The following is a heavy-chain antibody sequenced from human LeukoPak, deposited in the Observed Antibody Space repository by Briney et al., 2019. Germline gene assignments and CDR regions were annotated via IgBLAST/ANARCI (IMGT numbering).Heavy chain of an antibody. CDR1: GFTFSSYW. Sequence: GGSLRLSCAASGFTFSSYWMSWVRQAPGKGLEWVSSISFSGDNRGDNTYYADSVRGRFSISRDNSQNTVFLQMSSLRVDDTAAYYCVGTFTVFGVVSTIEWGQGTLVTVSS. J-gene: IGHJ4*02. D-gene: IGHD3-3*01. CDR2: ISFSGDNRGDNT. CDR3: VGTFTVFGVVSTIE. V-gene: IGHV3-23*01.